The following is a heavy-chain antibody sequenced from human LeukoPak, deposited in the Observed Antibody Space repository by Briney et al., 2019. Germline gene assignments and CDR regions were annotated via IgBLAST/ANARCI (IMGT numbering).Heavy chain of an antibody. CDR1: GFTFSSYC. J-gene: IGHJ4*02. CDR2: IRYDGSNK. CDR3: ASLTSTWGSISDY. V-gene: IGHV3-30*02. D-gene: IGHD7-27*01. Sequence: GGSLRLSCAAAGFTFSSYCMHWVRQAPGKGLEWVAFIRYDGSNKYYADSVKGRFTISRENSKHSLYLQMNSMRAADTAVAYCASLTSTWGSISDYWGQGTLVTVSS.